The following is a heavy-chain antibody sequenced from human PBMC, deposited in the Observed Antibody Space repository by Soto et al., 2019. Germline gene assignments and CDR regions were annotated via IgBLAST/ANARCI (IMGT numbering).Heavy chain of an antibody. CDR3: ARVGETNGYYYFVY. D-gene: IGHD2-8*01. Sequence: SETLSLTCAVSGGSISVGGYSWSWIRQPPGKGLEWIGYIYQSGSTYYNPSLKSRVTISLDRSKNQFSLMLNSVTAADTAVYYCARVGETNGYYYFVYWGQGTLVTVS. CDR2: IYQSGST. J-gene: IGHJ4*02. CDR1: GGSISVGGYS. V-gene: IGHV4-30-2*01.